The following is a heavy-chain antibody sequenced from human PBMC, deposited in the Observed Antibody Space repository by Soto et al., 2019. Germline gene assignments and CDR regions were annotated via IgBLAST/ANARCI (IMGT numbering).Heavy chain of an antibody. Sequence: QVQLVQSGAEVKKPGSSVKVSCKASGGTFSSYAISWVRQAPGQGLEWMGGIIPIFGTANYAQKFQGRVTITADESTSTAYMELSSLRSEDTAVYYCASSYLSSCWTNYNWFDPWGQGTLVTVSS. CDR1: GGTFSSYA. CDR2: IIPIFGTA. D-gene: IGHD6-13*01. CDR3: ASSYLSSCWTNYNWFDP. J-gene: IGHJ5*02. V-gene: IGHV1-69*01.